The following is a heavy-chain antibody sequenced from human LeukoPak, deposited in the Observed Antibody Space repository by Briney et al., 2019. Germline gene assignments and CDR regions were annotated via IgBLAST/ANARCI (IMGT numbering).Heavy chain of an antibody. CDR3: ARAGIVVVPAAHGGAFDI. D-gene: IGHD2-2*01. CDR2: ISYDGSNK. V-gene: IGHV3-30*01. Sequence: PGGSLRLSCAASGFTFSSYAMHWVRQAPGKGLEWVAVISYDGSNKNYADSVKGRFTISRDNSKNTLYLQMNSLRAEDTAVYYCARAGIVVVPAAHGGAFDIWGQGTMVTVSS. J-gene: IGHJ3*02. CDR1: GFTFSSYA.